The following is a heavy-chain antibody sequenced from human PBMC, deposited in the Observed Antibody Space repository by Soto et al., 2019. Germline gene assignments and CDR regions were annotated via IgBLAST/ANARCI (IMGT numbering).Heavy chain of an antibody. CDR3: AKDLGLSYGFGFDY. J-gene: IGHJ4*02. Sequence: EVQLVESGGGLVQPGRSLRLSCAASGFTFDDYAMHWVRQAPGKGLEWVSGISWNSGSIGYADSVKGRFTISRDNAKTSLYLQMNSLRAEDTALYYCAKDLGLSYGFGFDYWGQGTLVTVSS. D-gene: IGHD5-18*01. V-gene: IGHV3-9*01. CDR1: GFTFDDYA. CDR2: ISWNSGSI.